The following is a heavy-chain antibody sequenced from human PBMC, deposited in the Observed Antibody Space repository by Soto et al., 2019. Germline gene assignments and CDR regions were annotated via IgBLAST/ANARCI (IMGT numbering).Heavy chain of an antibody. CDR3: ARGLSDDWFDP. Sequence: ASVKVSCKSSGYTFTSYDVNCVRQATGQGLEWMGWMNPNSGNTGYAQKFQGRVTMTRNTSISTAYMELNSLRSEDTAVYYCARGLSDDWFDPWGPGTLVTVSS. CDR1: GYTFTSYD. D-gene: IGHD2-21*02. CDR2: MNPNSGNT. J-gene: IGHJ5*02. V-gene: IGHV1-8*01.